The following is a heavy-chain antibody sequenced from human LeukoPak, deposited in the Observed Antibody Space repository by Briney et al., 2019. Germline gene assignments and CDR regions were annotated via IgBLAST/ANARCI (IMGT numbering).Heavy chain of an antibody. J-gene: IGHJ3*02. CDR2: IIPIFGTA. Sequence: SVKVSCKASGGTFSSYAISWVRQAPGQGLEWMGGIIPIFGTANYAQKFQGRVTITADESTSTAYMELGSLRSEDTAVYYCARAPSPYYDILTGSDAFDIWGQGTMVTVSS. V-gene: IGHV1-69*13. CDR1: GGTFSSYA. CDR3: ARAPSPYYDILTGSDAFDI. D-gene: IGHD3-9*01.